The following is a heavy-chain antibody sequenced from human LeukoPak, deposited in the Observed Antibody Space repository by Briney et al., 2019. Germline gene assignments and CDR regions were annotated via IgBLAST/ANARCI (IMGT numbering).Heavy chain of an antibody. CDR3: ARARGPSQWLAHFDY. D-gene: IGHD6-19*01. J-gene: IGHJ4*02. Sequence: GGSLRLSCAASGFTVSSNYMSWVRQAPRKGLEWVSVIYSGGSTYYADSVKGRFTISRDNSKNTLYLQMNSLRAEDTAVYYCARARGPSQWLAHFDYWGQGTLVTVSS. V-gene: IGHV3-53*01. CDR1: GFTVSSNY. CDR2: IYSGGST.